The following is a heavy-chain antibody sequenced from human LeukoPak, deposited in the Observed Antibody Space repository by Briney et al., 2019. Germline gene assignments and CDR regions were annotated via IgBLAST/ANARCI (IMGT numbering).Heavy chain of an antibody. CDR3: AAFLSGTYWYFDY. D-gene: IGHD1-26*01. CDR1: GDSISSYY. CDR2: IYTSRST. J-gene: IGHJ4*02. Sequence: PSETLSLTCTVSGDSISSYYWSWIRQPAEKGLEWIGHIYTSRSTNYYSRDSTDYNPPLKNRLTISLDRSKNQFSLKLSSVTAADTAVYYCAAFLSGTYWYFDYWGQGALVTVSS. V-gene: IGHV4-4*07.